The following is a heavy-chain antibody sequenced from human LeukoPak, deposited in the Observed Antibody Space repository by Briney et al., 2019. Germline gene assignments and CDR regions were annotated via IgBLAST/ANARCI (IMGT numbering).Heavy chain of an antibody. CDR1: GFTVSSNY. D-gene: IGHD4-23*01. V-gene: IGHV3-23*01. CDR2: ISGSGGST. CDR3: AKSTSPVGTFDC. J-gene: IGHJ4*02. Sequence: GGSLRLSCAASGFTVSSNYMSWVRQAPGKGLECVSVISGSGGSTYYADSVKGRFTTSRDTSKNTLYLHMNSLRAEDTAVYYCAKSTSPVGTFDCWGQGTLVTVSS.